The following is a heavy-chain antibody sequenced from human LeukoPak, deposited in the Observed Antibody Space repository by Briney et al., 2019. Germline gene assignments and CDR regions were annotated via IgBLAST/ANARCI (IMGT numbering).Heavy chain of an antibody. V-gene: IGHV4-34*01. CDR1: GGSFSGYY. J-gene: IGHJ5*02. CDR2: INHSGST. Sequence: SETLSLTCAVYGGSFSGYYWSWIPEPPGKGLEWIGEINHSGSTNYNPSLKSRVTISVDTSKNQFSLKLSSVTAADTAVYYCARGRGGSWGQGTLVTVSS. CDR3: ARGRGGS.